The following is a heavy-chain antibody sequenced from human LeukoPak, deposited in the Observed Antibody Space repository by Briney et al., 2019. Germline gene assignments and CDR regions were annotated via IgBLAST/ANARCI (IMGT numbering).Heavy chain of an antibody. Sequence: GESLKISCKGSGYTFTSYWIGWVRPMPGKGLEWMGIIHPGDSNNRYGPSFQGQVTISADKSTGTAYLQWSSLKASDTAVYYCARQTPGQYGMDVWGQGTTVTVSS. J-gene: IGHJ6*02. CDR2: IHPGDSNN. CDR3: ARQTPGQYGMDV. CDR1: GYTFTSYW. V-gene: IGHV5-51*01.